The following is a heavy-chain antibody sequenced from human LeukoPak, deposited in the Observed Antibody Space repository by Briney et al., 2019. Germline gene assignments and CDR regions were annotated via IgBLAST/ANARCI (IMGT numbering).Heavy chain of an antibody. V-gene: IGHV4-4*07. Sequence: SETLSLTCTVSGGSISSYYWSWIRQPAGKGLEWIGRIYTSGSTYYNPSLKSRVTISVDTSKNQFSLKLSSVTAADTAVYYCARYYYDSSGYRAKYYFDYWGQGTLVTVSS. CDR2: IYTSGST. D-gene: IGHD3-22*01. CDR1: GGSISSYY. J-gene: IGHJ4*02. CDR3: ARYYYDSSGYRAKYYFDY.